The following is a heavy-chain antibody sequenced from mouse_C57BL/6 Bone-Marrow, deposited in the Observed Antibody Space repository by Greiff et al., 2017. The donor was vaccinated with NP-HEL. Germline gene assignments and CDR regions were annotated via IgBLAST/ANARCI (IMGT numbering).Heavy chain of an antibody. Sequence: DVHLVESGPELVKPGASVKMSCKASGYTFTDYNMHWVKQSHGKSLEWIGYINPNNGGTSYNQKFKGKATLTVNKSSSTAYMELRSLTSEDSAVYYCARCIHYYGSRPSYWGQGTTLTVSS. CDR3: ARCIHYYGSRPSY. J-gene: IGHJ2*01. V-gene: IGHV1-22*01. D-gene: IGHD1-1*01. CDR2: INPNNGGT. CDR1: GYTFTDYN.